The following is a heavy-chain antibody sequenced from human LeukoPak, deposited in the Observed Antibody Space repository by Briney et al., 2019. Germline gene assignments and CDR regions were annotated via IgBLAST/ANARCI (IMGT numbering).Heavy chain of an antibody. CDR1: GFTFSIAW. J-gene: IGHJ4*02. CDR3: TTVTTGYSY. V-gene: IGHV3-15*04. D-gene: IGHD4-17*01. Sequence: GGSLRLSCAASGFTFSIAWMNWVRQTPGKGLEWVGRIGSQGTDYAAPVRGRFTISRDGSKNTLYLQMNSLKTEDTAVYYCTTVTTGYSYWGQGTLVTVSS. CDR2: IGSQGT.